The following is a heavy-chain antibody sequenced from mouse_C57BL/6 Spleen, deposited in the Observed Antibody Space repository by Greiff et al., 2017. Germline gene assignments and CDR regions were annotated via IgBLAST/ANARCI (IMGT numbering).Heavy chain of an antibody. CDR1: GFTFTSYW. Sequence: QVQLLQPGAELVRPGSSVKLSCKASGFTFTSYWMHWVKQRPIQGLEWIGNIDPSDSETHYNQKVKDKATLTVDKSFRTACMQLSSLTTEDSAVYYYARLRRGKVDYWGQGTTLTVSS. V-gene: IGHV1-52*01. CDR2: IDPSDSET. CDR3: ARLRRGKVDY. J-gene: IGHJ2*01.